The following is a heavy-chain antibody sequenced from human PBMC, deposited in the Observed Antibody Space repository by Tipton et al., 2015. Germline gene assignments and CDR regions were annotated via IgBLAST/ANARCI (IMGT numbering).Heavy chain of an antibody. Sequence: TLSLTCTVSGGSVSSGSYYWSWIRQPAGKGLQWIGRIWTNGSTVYNPSFKGRVRMSVHTSKNQFSLKLSSVAAADTAMYYCARDAGIVAAPSRYFHYWGQGTLVTVSS. CDR1: GGSVSSGSYY. D-gene: IGHD2-15*01. CDR3: ARDAGIVAAPSRYFHY. J-gene: IGHJ1*01. V-gene: IGHV4-61*02. CDR2: IWTNGST.